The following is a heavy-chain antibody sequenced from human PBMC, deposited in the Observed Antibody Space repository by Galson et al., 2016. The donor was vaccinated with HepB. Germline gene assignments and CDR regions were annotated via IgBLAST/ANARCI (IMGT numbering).Heavy chain of an antibody. V-gene: IGHV1-46*01. D-gene: IGHD1-14*01. CDR1: GYTFPNNN. J-gene: IGHJ5*02. Sequence: SVKVSCKASGYTFPNNNMHWVRLAPGQGLEWMGIIFDDGRPNRYAQKFQGRVTMTRDTSTSSVYMELSSLRSEDTAMYYCASEHDHTYWFDPWGQGTLVTVSS. CDR3: ASEHDHTYWFDP. CDR2: IFDDGRPN.